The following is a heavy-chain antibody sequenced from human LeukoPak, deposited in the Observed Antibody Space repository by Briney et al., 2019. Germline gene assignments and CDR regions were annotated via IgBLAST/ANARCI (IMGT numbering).Heavy chain of an antibody. D-gene: IGHD6-19*01. J-gene: IGHJ1*01. CDR2: IYYSGST. Sequence: SETLSLTCSVSGGSISGYYWSWIRQPPGQGLDWIGYIYYSGSTNYNPSLKSRVIISRDTSKNQFSLNLSSVTAADTVVYYCARGYTDGWLIGYWGQGTLVTVSS. CDR1: GGSISGYY. V-gene: IGHV4-59*08. CDR3: ARGYTDGWLIGY.